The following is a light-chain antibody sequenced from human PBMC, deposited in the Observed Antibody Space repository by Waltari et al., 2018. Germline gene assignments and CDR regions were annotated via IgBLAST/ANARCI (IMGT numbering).Light chain of an antibody. CDR2: DVS. Sequence: TISCTGTSSDIGTYNHVSWYQQHPGKAPKIMISDVSDRPSGVSNRFSGSKSGNTASLTLSGLQAEDEADYYCVSYTGSSTLEWVFGGGTQLTVL. J-gene: IGLJ3*02. CDR1: SSDIGTYNH. CDR3: VSYTGSSTLEWV. V-gene: IGLV2-14*03.